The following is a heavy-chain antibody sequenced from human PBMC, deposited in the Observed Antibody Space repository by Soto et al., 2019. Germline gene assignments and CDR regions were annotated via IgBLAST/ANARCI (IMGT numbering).Heavy chain of an antibody. D-gene: IGHD3-3*02. J-gene: IGHJ6*02. CDR2: IMPIFRTP. Sequence: QVQLEQSGAEVKKPGSSVKVSCKASGGTFSTSAISWVRQAPGQGLEWMGGIMPIFRTPDYAQKFQGRATISAADSTSTAYRELSGLRSNDTAVYYCARDKDRQQLGGNYYYMLDVWGQGTTVTVSS. V-gene: IGHV1-69*13. CDR1: GGTFSTSA. CDR3: ARDKDRQQLGGNYYYMLDV.